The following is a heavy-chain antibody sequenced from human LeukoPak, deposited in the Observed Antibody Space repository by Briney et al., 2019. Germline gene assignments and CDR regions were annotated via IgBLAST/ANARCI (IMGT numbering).Heavy chain of an antibody. Sequence: ASGKVSCKASGYTFTGYYMHWVRQAPGQGLEWMGWINPNSGGTNYAQKFQGRVTMTRDTSISTAYMELSRLRSDDTAVYYCARDVGATPGYFDYWGQGTLVTVSS. J-gene: IGHJ4*02. V-gene: IGHV1-2*02. CDR3: ARDVGATPGYFDY. CDR1: GYTFTGYY. D-gene: IGHD1-26*01. CDR2: INPNSGGT.